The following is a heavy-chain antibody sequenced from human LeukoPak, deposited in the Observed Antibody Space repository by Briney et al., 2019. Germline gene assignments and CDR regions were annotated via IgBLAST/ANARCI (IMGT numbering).Heavy chain of an antibody. CDR1: GFTFSSYW. J-gene: IGHJ4*02. CDR2: INSDGSST. V-gene: IGHV3-74*01. CDR3: ARSGYSGDPPDY. D-gene: IGHD5-12*01. Sequence: GGSLRLSCAASGFTFSSYWMHWVRQAPGKGLVWVSRINSDGSSTSYADSVKGRFTITRDNAKNTLYLQMNSLRAEATAVYYGARSGYSGDPPDYWGQGTLVTVYS.